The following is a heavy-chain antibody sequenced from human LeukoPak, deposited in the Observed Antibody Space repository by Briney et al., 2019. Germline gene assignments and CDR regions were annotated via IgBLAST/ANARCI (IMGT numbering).Heavy chain of an antibody. Sequence: ASVKVSCKASGYTFTSYDINWVRQATGQGLEWMGRMNPNSGSTGYAQKFQGRVTMTRNTSISTAYMELSSLRSEDTAVYYCARGQITMVRGVIRKYYFDYWGQGTLVTVSS. D-gene: IGHD3-10*01. CDR2: MNPNSGST. CDR1: GYTFTSYD. CDR3: ARGQITMVRGVIRKYYFDY. V-gene: IGHV1-8*01. J-gene: IGHJ4*02.